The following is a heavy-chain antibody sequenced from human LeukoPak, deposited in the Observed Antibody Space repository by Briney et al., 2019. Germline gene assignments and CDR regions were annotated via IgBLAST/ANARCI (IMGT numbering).Heavy chain of an antibody. V-gene: IGHV3-15*01. CDR2: IRSKTDGGTA. Sequence: GGSLRLSCAASGFTLNNLWMTWVCQAPGKGLEWVGRIRSKTDGGTAEYAAPAEGRFTISRDDSNNTLYLQMNSLRTEDTAVYYCSTSITKWQVSLDVWGKGTTVTVSS. J-gene: IGHJ6*04. CDR3: STSITKWQVSLDV. CDR1: GFTLNNLW. D-gene: IGHD6-19*01.